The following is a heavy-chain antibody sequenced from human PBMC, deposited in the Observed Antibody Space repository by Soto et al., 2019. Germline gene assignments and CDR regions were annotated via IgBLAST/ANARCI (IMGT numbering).Heavy chain of an antibody. CDR1: GFTFNTYA. V-gene: IGHV3-30*04. CDR2: ISFDGSIK. D-gene: IGHD2-2*01. CDR3: ARRYKDGRRDCVSNSCLFDP. J-gene: IGHJ5*02. Sequence: QVQLVESGGGVVQPGGSLILSCAASGFTFNTYAMHWVRQAPGKGLEWVAVISFDGSIKYYADSVKGRFTISRDNSKNTLYLQMNSLRVEDMAMYYCARRYKDGRRDCVSNSCLFDPWGQGTLVIVSS.